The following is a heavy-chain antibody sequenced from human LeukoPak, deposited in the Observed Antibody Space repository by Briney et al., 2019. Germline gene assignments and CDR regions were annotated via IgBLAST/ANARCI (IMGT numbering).Heavy chain of an antibody. CDR2: IWYDGINN. CDR1: GFTFSNYD. CDR3: ARDYSRTSFDY. D-gene: IGHD6-13*01. V-gene: IGHV3-33*01. Sequence: PGGSLRLSCAASGFTFSNYDMRWVRQAPGKGLEWGAVIWYDGINNYYADSVKGRFSISRDNSKNALYLQMNSLSAEDTAVYFCARDYSRTSFDYWGQGTLVTVSS. J-gene: IGHJ4*02.